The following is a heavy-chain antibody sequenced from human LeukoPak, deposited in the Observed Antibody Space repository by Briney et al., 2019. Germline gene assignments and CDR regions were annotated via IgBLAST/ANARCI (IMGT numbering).Heavy chain of an antibody. D-gene: IGHD4-17*01. V-gene: IGHV4-39*01. Sequence: SETLSLTCTVSGGSINSRSYYWGWIRQPPGKGLEWIGSVYYGGTTYYNPSLKSRVTISEDTSKYQFSLKLSSVTAADTAVYYCARRATTVTTGYYYYYMDVWGKGTTVTVSS. CDR1: GGSINSRSYY. CDR3: ARRATTVTTGYYYYYMDV. CDR2: VYYGGTT. J-gene: IGHJ6*03.